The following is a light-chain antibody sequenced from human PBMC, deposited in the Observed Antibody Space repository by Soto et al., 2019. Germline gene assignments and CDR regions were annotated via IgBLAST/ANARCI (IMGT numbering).Light chain of an antibody. J-gene: IGKJ3*01. Sequence: DIQMTQSPSSLSASVGDRVTITCRASQSISTVLNWYHQKPGKAPELLIYGASTLQSGVPSRFSGTGSGTDFTLTIRSLQPEDFATYFCQQSYTTPFTFGPGTKVDIK. CDR3: QQSYTTPFT. CDR2: GAS. V-gene: IGKV1-39*01. CDR1: QSISTV.